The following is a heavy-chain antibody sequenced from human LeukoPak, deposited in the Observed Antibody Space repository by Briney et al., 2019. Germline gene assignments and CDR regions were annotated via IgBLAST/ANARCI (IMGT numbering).Heavy chain of an antibody. CDR3: ARARAYYYDSSGIHDAFDI. CDR2: ISSSGSTI. V-gene: IGHV3-11*01. Sequence: GGSLRLSCAASGLTFSDYYMSWIRQAPGKGLEWVSYISSSGSTIYYADSVRGRFTISRDNAKNSLYLQMNSLRAEDTAVYYCARARAYYYDSSGIHDAFDIWGQGTMVTVSS. D-gene: IGHD3-22*01. CDR1: GLTFSDYY. J-gene: IGHJ3*02.